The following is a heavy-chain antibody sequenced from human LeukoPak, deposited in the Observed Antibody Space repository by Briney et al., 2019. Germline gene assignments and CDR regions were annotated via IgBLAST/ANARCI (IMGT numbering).Heavy chain of an antibody. CDR3: AKVGGLAVAGTDNWMDP. D-gene: IGHD6-19*01. J-gene: IGHJ5*02. Sequence: SETLSLTCSVTGGSISRSSYYWGWIRQPPGEGLEWIGNIHYSGKTYYNPSLNSRDTISIDTSKNQFSLKLSSVTAADTAVYSCAKVGGLAVAGTDNWMDPWGQGTLVTVSS. CDR2: IHYSGKT. CDR1: GGSISRSSYY. V-gene: IGHV4-39*02.